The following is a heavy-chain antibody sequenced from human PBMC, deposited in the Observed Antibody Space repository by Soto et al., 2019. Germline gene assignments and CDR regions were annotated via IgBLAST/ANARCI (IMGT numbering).Heavy chain of an antibody. J-gene: IGHJ6*02. CDR1: GGSISSGDYY. Sequence: SETLSLTCTVSGGSISSGDYYWSWIRQHPGKGLEWIGYIYYSGSTYYNPSLKSRVTISVDTSKNQFSLKLSSVTAADTAVYYCARDIDYYDSSGPYGMDVWGQGTTVTVSS. D-gene: IGHD3-22*01. CDR3: ARDIDYYDSSGPYGMDV. V-gene: IGHV4-31*03. CDR2: IYYSGST.